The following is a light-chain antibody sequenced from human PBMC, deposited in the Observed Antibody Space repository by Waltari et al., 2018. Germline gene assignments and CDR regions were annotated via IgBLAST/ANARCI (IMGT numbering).Light chain of an antibody. Sequence: VVTQSPDTLSVSPGERPTSPCRASQSVGDHVAWYQQRAGQPPRLLIYGASARATDIPARFSGSGSGTEFTLTISSLQSEDFAVYYCQQYDSWPPYTFGQGTKLEMK. J-gene: IGKJ2*01. V-gene: IGKV3-15*01. CDR1: QSVGDH. CDR2: GAS. CDR3: QQYDSWPPYT.